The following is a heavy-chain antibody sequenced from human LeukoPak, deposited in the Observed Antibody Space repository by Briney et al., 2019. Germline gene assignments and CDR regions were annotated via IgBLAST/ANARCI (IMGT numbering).Heavy chain of an antibody. CDR1: GGSISSYY. CDR2: IYYSGST. CDR3: ASMTTEAFDI. D-gene: IGHD4-17*01. V-gene: IGHV4-59*01. Sequence: PSETLSLTCTVSGGSISSYYWSWIRQPPGKGLEWTGYIYYSGSTNYNPSLKSRVTISVDTSKNQFSLKLSSVTAADTAVYYCASMTTEAFDIWGQGTMVTVSS. J-gene: IGHJ3*02.